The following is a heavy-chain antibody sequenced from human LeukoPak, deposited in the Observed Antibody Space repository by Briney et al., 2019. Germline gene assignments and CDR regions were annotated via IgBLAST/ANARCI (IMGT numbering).Heavy chain of an antibody. V-gene: IGHV4-4*09. CDR2: IYTSGTT. J-gene: IGHJ4*02. D-gene: IGHD2-2*01. Sequence: SETLSLTCTVSGGSISSYYWSWIRQPPGKGLECIGYIYTSGTTNYNPSLESRVTISVDTSKNQFSLKLSSVTAADTAVYYCARGRADVVPFDYWGQGTLVAVSS. CDR3: ARGRADVVPFDY. CDR1: GGSISSYY.